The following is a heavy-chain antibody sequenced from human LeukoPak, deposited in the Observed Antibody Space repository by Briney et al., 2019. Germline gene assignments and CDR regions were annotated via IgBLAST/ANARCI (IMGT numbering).Heavy chain of an antibody. CDR3: ARVQRGTSRYSSSWYRWFDP. CDR2: IYTSGST. Sequence: PSETLSLTCTVSGGSVSSYYWSWTRQPAGKGLEWIGRIYTSGSTNYNPSLKSRVTMSVDTSKNQFSLKLSSVTAADTAVYYCARVQRGTSRYSSSWYRWFDPWGQGTLVTVSS. V-gene: IGHV4-4*07. CDR1: GGSVSSYY. J-gene: IGHJ5*02. D-gene: IGHD6-13*01.